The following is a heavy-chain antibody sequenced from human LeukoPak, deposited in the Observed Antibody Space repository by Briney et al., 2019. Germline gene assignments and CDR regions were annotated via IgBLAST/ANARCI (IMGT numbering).Heavy chain of an antibody. Sequence: ASVKVSCKASGYTFTSYGISWVRQAPGQGLEWMGWISGYNGNTNYAQKLQGRVTMTTDTSTTTAYIELRSLRSDDTAVYYCARCPASDYYDSSGYTYYFDYWGQGTLVSVSS. CDR1: GYTFTSYG. D-gene: IGHD3-22*01. CDR2: ISGYNGNT. V-gene: IGHV1-18*01. J-gene: IGHJ4*02. CDR3: ARCPASDYYDSSGYTYYFDY.